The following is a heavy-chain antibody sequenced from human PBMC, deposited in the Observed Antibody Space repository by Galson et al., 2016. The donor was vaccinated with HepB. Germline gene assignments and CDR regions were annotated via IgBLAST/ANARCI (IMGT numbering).Heavy chain of an antibody. Sequence: SLRLSCAASGFTFSDHYMSWIRQAPGKGLEWISYITSSGSYKNYADSVKGRFTIPRDNAKNSLYLQMNSLRAEDTAVYYCAREFSGSSGYLGYWGQGTLVTVSS. J-gene: IGHJ4*02. D-gene: IGHD3-22*01. CDR3: AREFSGSSGYLGY. V-gene: IGHV3-11*06. CDR1: GFTFSDHY. CDR2: ITSSGSYK.